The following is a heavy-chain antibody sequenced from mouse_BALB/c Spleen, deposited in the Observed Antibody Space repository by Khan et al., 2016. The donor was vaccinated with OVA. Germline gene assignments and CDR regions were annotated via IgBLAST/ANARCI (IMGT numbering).Heavy chain of an antibody. Sequence: QVQESGPELVKPGASVKISCKASGYSFTGYFMNWVMQSHGKSLEWIGRINPHIGETFYNQKFKGKATLTVDESSSTAHMELRSLASEDSAVYYCTRIYRSDFDYWGQGTTLTVSS. CDR3: TRIYRSDFDY. D-gene: IGHD1-1*01. J-gene: IGHJ2*01. V-gene: IGHV1-20*02. CDR2: INPHIGET. CDR1: GYSFTGYF.